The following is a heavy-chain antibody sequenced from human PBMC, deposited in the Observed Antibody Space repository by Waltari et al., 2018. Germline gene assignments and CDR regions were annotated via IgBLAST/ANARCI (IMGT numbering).Heavy chain of an antibody. CDR3: ARRGRWYPPPGIDY. D-gene: IGHD6-13*01. CDR1: GYSISSGYY. V-gene: IGHV4-38-2*01. J-gene: IGHJ4*02. CDR2: IYHSGGN. Sequence: QVQLQEPGPGLVKPSETLSLTCAVSGYSISSGYYWGWIRQPPGKGLEWIGSIYHSGGNYYNPSLKSRVAISVDTSKNQFSLKRSSVTAADTAVYDCARRGRWYPPPGIDYWGQGTLVTVSS.